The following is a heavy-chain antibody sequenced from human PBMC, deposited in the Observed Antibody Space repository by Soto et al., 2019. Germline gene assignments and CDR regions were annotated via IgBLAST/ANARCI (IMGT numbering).Heavy chain of an antibody. D-gene: IGHD3-10*01. CDR1: GYSFTSYW. CDR3: ARHHITMVRGVISYYYYGMDV. J-gene: IGHJ6*02. V-gene: IGHV5-51*01. CDR2: IYPGDSDT. Sequence: PGESLKISCKGSGYSFTSYWIGWVRQMPGKGLEWMGIIYPGDSDTRYSPSFQGQVTISADKSISTAYLQWSSLKASDTAMYYCARHHITMVRGVISYYYYGMDVWGQGTTVTVSS.